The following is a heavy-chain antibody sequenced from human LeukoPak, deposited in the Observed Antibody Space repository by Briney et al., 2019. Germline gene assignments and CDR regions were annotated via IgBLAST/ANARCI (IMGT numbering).Heavy chain of an antibody. CDR3: ASDGYDSSGYSGDYYMDV. J-gene: IGHJ6*03. Sequence: SETLSLTCTVSGGSMSSYYWSWIRQPPGKGLEWIGYIYYSGSTNYNPSLKSRVTISVDTSKNQFSLKLSSVTAADTAVYYCASDGYDSSGYSGDYYMDVWGKGTTVTVSS. V-gene: IGHV4-59*01. CDR2: IYYSGST. D-gene: IGHD3-22*01. CDR1: GGSMSSYY.